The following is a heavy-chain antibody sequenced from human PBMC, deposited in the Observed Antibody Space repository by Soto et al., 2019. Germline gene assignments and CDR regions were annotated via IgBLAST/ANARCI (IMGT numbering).Heavy chain of an antibody. CDR1: VYSLTVVY. V-gene: IGHV1-2*02. Sequence: ASVKGSGKGSVYSLTVVYVRCVRQAYGQGIXGMGGITXDXXXXXYXXXLQDRVTMTRDTSITTAYMEFSGMRFDETAVYYCARNPGPNGDYSYWGKGTLVTVSS. CDR3: ARNPGPNGDYSY. J-gene: IGHJ4*02. CDR2: ITXDXXXX. D-gene: IGHD4-17*01.